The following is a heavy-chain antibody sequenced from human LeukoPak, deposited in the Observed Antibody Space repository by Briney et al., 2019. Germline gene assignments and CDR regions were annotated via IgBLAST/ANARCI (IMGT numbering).Heavy chain of an antibody. J-gene: IGHJ6*02. CDR2: IKQDGSEK. CDR1: GFTFSSYW. Sequence: GGSLRLSCAASGFTFSSYWMSWVRQAPGKGLEWVANIKQDGSEKYYVDSVKGRFTISRDNAKNSLYLQMNSLRAEDTAVYYCAKEEDLTFYYYYGMDVWGQGTTVTVSS. CDR3: AKEEDLTFYYYYGMDV. V-gene: IGHV3-7*01.